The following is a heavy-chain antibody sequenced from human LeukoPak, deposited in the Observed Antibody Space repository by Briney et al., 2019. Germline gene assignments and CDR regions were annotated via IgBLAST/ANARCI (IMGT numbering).Heavy chain of an antibody. CDR1: GFTFSSYG. D-gene: IGHD4-17*01. V-gene: IGHV3-30*03. Sequence: LRLSCAAFGFTFSSYGMHWVRQAPGKGLEWVAVISYDGSNKYYADSVKGRFTISRDNSKNTLYLQMNSLRAEDTAVYYCARGYGDPRAENYYYYGMDVWGQGTTVTVSS. J-gene: IGHJ6*02. CDR3: ARGYGDPRAENYYYYGMDV. CDR2: ISYDGSNK.